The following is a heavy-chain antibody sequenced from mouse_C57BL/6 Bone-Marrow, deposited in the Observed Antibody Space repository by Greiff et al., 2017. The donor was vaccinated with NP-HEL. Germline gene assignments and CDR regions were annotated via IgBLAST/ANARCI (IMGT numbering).Heavy chain of an antibody. V-gene: IGHV1-61*01. Sequence: VQLQQPGAELVRPGSSVKLSCKASGYTFTSYWLDWVKQRPGQGLEWIGNIYPSDSETHYNPKFKAKATLTVDHSSSTAYMQRSSLTTEDSAVYYCARRGRQRMAGAMDYWGQGTSVTVSS. CDR3: ARRGRQRMAGAMDY. J-gene: IGHJ4*01. D-gene: IGHD3-2*01. CDR1: GYTFTSYW. CDR2: IYPSDSET.